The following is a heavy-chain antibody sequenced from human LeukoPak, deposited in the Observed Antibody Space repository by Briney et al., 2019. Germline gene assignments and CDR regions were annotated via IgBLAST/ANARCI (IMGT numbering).Heavy chain of an antibody. Sequence: AAVEASCKASGYTFTNYEINWVRQATGQGLGWMGWMNPNSGNTGYVQKFQGRVTMTRNTSISTAYMELSSLRSEDTAVYYCARGGQVDYWGQGTLVTVSS. J-gene: IGHJ4*02. CDR3: ARGGQVDY. CDR1: GYTFTNYE. V-gene: IGHV1-8*01. CDR2: MNPNSGNT.